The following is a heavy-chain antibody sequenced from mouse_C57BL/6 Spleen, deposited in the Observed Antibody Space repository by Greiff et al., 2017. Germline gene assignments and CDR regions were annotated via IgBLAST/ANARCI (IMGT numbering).Heavy chain of an antibody. J-gene: IGHJ4*01. Sequence: QVQLQQPGAELVMPGASVKLSCKASGYTFTSYWMHWVKQRPGQGLEWIGEIDPSDSYTNYNQKFKGKSTLTVDKSSSTAYMQLSSLTSEDSAVYYCARKGIYDGYSYYAMDYWGQGTSVTVSS. CDR3: ARKGIYDGYSYYAMDY. V-gene: IGHV1-69*01. D-gene: IGHD2-3*01. CDR2: IDPSDSYT. CDR1: GYTFTSYW.